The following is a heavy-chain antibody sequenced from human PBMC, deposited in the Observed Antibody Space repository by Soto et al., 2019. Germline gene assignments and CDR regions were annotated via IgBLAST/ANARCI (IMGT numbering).Heavy chain of an antibody. J-gene: IGHJ4*02. D-gene: IGHD5-18*01. CDR2: INHRGST. V-gene: IGHV4-34*01. CDR1: GGSFSGYY. CDR3: ARGGDRGYNY. Sequence: SETLSLTCAVYGGSFSGYYWSWIRQPPGKGLEWIGEINHRGSTNYNPSLKSRVTIPVDTSKNQFSLKLSSVTAADAAFYYCARGGDRGYNYWGQGTLVTVSS.